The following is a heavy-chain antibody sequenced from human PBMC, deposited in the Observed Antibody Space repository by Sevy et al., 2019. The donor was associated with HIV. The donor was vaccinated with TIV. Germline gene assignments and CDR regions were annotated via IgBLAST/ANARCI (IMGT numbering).Heavy chain of an antibody. V-gene: IGHV3-30*02. D-gene: IGHD2-2*01. J-gene: IGHJ6*03. Sequence: GGSLRLSCAASGFTFSSYGMHWVRQAPGKRLEWVAFIRYDGSNKYYADSVKGRFTISRDNSKNTLYLQMNSLRAEDTAVYYCAKGTGNRYCSSTSCRPHYYYYMDVWGKGTTVTVSS. CDR2: IRYDGSNK. CDR1: GFTFSSYG. CDR3: AKGTGNRYCSSTSCRPHYYYYMDV.